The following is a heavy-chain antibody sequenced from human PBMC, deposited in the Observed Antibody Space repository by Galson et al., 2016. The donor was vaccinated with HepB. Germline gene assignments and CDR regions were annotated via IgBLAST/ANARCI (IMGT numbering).Heavy chain of an antibody. CDR2: IYYRGST. J-gene: IGHJ4*02. Sequence: LSLTCTVSGGSISSGDYYWSWIRQPPGKGLEWIGYIYYRGSTYYNPSLKGRVTISVDTSKNQFSLKLSSVTAADTAVYYFARGDNILTGTFYFDYWGQGTLVTVSS. V-gene: IGHV4-30-4*01. D-gene: IGHD3-9*01. CDR1: GGSISSGDYY. CDR3: ARGDNILTGTFYFDY.